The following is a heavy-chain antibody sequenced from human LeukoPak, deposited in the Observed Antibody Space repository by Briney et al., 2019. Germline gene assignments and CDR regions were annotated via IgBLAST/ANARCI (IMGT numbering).Heavy chain of an antibody. J-gene: IGHJ3*02. Sequence: PGGSLRLSCAASGFTFSTYTMNWVRQTPGKGLEWVSSISSSSSYIYYADSVKGRFTISRDNAKNSLYLQMNSLRAEGTALSYCARWGDRRGGAFDIWGQGTMVTVSS. CDR2: ISSSSSYI. D-gene: IGHD3-16*01. V-gene: IGHV3-21*01. CDR1: GFTFSTYT. CDR3: ARWGDRRGGAFDI.